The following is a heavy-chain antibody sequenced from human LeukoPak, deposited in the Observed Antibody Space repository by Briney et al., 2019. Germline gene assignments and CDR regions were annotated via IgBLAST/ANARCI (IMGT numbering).Heavy chain of an antibody. D-gene: IGHD2-15*01. Sequence: EASVKVSCKASGYTFTGYYIHWVRQAPGQGLEWMGWINPNSGGTNYAQKFQGRVTMTRDTSISTAYMELSRLRSDDTAVYYCARERRYCSGGSCYSGYYYYYMDVWGKGTTVTVSS. CDR1: GYTFTGYY. CDR2: INPNSGGT. V-gene: IGHV1-2*02. J-gene: IGHJ6*03. CDR3: ARERRYCSGGSCYSGYYYYYMDV.